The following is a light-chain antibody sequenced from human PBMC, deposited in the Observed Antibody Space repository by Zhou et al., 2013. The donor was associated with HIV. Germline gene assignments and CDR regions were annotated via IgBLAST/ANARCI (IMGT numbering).Light chain of an antibody. Sequence: EIVMTQSPATLSVSPGETATLSCRASQSVGSHVAWYQHKPGQAPRLLIYGASTRATGIPDRFSGSGSGTDFTLTISRLEPEDCAVYYCQQYGSSPLTFGGGTEVEIK. CDR2: GAS. J-gene: IGKJ4*01. CDR3: QQYGSSPLT. CDR1: QSVGSH. V-gene: IGKV3-20*01.